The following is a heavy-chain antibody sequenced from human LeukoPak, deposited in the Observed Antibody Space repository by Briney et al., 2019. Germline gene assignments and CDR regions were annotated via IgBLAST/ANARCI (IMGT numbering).Heavy chain of an antibody. J-gene: IGHJ4*02. D-gene: IGHD3-22*01. CDR3: ASSNLGRSGYYYSKYYFDY. V-gene: IGHV3-74*01. Sequence: QSGGSLRLSCTASGFTFSSYWMHWVRQDPGKGLVWVSRINRDGSSTSYADSVKGRFTISRDNAKNSLYLQMNSLRAEDTAVYYCASSNLGRSGYYYSKYYFDYWGQGTLVTVSS. CDR2: INRDGSST. CDR1: GFTFSSYW.